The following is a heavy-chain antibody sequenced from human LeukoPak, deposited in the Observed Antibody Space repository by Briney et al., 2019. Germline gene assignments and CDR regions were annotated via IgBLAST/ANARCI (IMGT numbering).Heavy chain of an antibody. CDR2: IYYSGST. Sequence: PSETLSLTCTVSGGSISSYYWSWIRQPPGKGLEWIGYIYYSGSTNYNPSLKSRVTISVDTSKNQFSLKLSSVTAADTAVYYCARDRKHRLGYYSGGSCRHMDVWGKGTTVTVSS. D-gene: IGHD2-15*01. J-gene: IGHJ6*03. V-gene: IGHV4-59*01. CDR3: ARDRKHRLGYYSGGSCRHMDV. CDR1: GGSISSYY.